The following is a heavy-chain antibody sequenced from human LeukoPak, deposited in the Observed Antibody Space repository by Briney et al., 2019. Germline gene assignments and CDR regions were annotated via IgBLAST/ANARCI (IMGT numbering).Heavy chain of an antibody. CDR2: IKQDGSEK. CDR3: ERAHLAGYSSGWYGD. D-gene: IGHD6-19*01. Sequence: GGSLRLSCAASGFTFSSYWMSWVRQAPGKGLEWVANIKQDGSEKYYVDSVKGRFTISRDNAKNSLYLQMNSLRAEDTAVYYCERAHLAGYSSGWYGDWGQGTLVTVSS. CDR1: GFTFSSYW. J-gene: IGHJ4*02. V-gene: IGHV3-7*01.